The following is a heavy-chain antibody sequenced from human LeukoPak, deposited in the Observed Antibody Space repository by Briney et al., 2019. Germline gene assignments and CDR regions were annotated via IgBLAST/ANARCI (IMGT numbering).Heavy chain of an antibody. J-gene: IGHJ4*02. V-gene: IGHV4-59*08. CDR3: ARGYDSSWYYFDY. D-gene: IGHD6-13*01. CDR1: GGSISGYY. Sequence: SETLTLTCTVSGGSISGYYWSWLRQPPGKGLEWLGHIYYSGTTNYNPSLKSRVTISVDTSKNQFSLKLSSVPAADTAAYYCARGYDSSWYYFDYWGQGTLVTVSS. CDR2: IYYSGTT.